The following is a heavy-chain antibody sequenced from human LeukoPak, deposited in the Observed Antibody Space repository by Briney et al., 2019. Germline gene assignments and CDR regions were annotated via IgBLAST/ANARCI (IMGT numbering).Heavy chain of an antibody. CDR2: IYYSGST. Sequence: PSETLSLTCTVSGGSISSSSYYWGWIRQPPGKGLEWIGSIYYSGSTYYSPSLKSRVTISVDTSKNQFSLKLSSVTAADTAVYYCARPGLSRLGARVMGNWFDPWGQGTLVTVSS. D-gene: IGHD1-26*01. J-gene: IGHJ5*02. CDR3: ARPGLSRLGARVMGNWFDP. CDR1: GGSISSSSYY. V-gene: IGHV4-39*01.